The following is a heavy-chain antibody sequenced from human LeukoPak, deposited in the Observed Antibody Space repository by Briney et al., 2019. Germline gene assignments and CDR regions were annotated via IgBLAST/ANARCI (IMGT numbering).Heavy chain of an antibody. CDR3: ARDTFQPGLIDS. Sequence: PEGSLRLSCAASGFTFSLYAMNWVRQAPGKGLEWVSYINDESSDIHYAGSVRGRFTISRDDARQTLYLQLSSLRVEDTAVYYCARDTFQPGLIDSWGQGTLVTVSS. CDR2: INDESSDI. CDR1: GFTFSLYA. V-gene: IGHV3-21*05. J-gene: IGHJ4*02. D-gene: IGHD2-2*01.